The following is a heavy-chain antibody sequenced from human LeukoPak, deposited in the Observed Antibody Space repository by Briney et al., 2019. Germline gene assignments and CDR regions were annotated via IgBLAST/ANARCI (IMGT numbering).Heavy chain of an antibody. V-gene: IGHV3-74*03. CDR1: GFTFSTHW. D-gene: IGHD2-15*01. CDR3: ARVVDWCSGGSCCFDY. CDR2: INSDGRST. Sequence: AGGSLRLSCAASGFTFSTHWMHWVRQAPGKGLVWVSQINSDGRSTTYADSVKGRFTISRDNAKNTLYLQMNSLRAEDTAVYYCARVVDWCSGGSCCFDYWGQGTLVTVSP. J-gene: IGHJ4*02.